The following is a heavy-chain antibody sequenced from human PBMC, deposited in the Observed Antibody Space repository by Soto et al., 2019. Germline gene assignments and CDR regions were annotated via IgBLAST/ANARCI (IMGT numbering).Heavy chain of an antibody. CDR2: INPSGGST. CDR1: GYTFTSYY. V-gene: IGHV1-46*03. D-gene: IGHD3-10*01. J-gene: IGHJ3*02. CDR3: ASGGESGGGAFDI. Sequence: GASVKVSCKASGYTFTSYYMHWVRQAPGQGLEWMGIINPSGGSTSYAQKLQGRVTMTRDTSTSTVYMELSSLRSEDTAVYYCASGGESGGGAFDIWGQGTMVTVSS.